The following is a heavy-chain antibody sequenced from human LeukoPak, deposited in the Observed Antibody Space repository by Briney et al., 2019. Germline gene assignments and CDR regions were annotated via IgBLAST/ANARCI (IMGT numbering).Heavy chain of an antibody. CDR2: IYYTGST. Sequence: PSETLSLTCTVSGVSISYYYWSWIRQPPGKGLERIGFIYYTGSTNYTTSLTSRVTISVYTSKSQFSLKLSSVTAADTAVYYCASAPEFDNLTGYYERPGFFDYCGHGILVTVSS. CDR1: GVSISYYY. J-gene: IGHJ4*01. D-gene: IGHD3-9*01. V-gene: IGHV4-59*01. CDR3: ASAPEFDNLTGYYERPGFFDY.